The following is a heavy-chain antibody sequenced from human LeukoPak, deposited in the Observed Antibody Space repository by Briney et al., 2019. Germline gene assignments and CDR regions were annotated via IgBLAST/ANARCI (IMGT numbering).Heavy chain of an antibody. V-gene: IGHV1-2*06. CDR2: INPNSGGT. Sequence: ASVKVSCKASGYTFTGYYIHWVRQAPGQGLEWMGRINPNSGGTNYAQKFQGRVTMTRDTSISTAYMELSRLRSDDTAVYYCASLRITMVRGVIKTRDFDYWGQGTLVTVSS. D-gene: IGHD3-10*01. CDR1: GYTFTGYY. J-gene: IGHJ4*02. CDR3: ASLRITMVRGVIKTRDFDY.